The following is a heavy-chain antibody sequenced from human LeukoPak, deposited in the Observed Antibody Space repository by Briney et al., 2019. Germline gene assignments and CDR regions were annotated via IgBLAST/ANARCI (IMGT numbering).Heavy chain of an antibody. Sequence: PGGSLRLSCAASGFTFSSYSMNWVRQAPGKGLEWVSSISSSSSYIYYADSVKGRFTISRDNAKNSLYLQMNSLRAEDTAVYYCASAGRITMVRGIILWFDPRGQGTLVTVSS. CDR3: ASAGRITMVRGIILWFDP. V-gene: IGHV3-21*04. J-gene: IGHJ5*02. D-gene: IGHD3-10*01. CDR2: ISSSSSYI. CDR1: GFTFSSYS.